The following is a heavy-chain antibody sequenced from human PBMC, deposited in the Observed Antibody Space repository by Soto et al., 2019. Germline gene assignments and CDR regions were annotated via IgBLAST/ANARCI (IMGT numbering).Heavy chain of an antibody. J-gene: IGHJ4*02. Sequence: GSLRLSCAASGFTFSSYGMHWVRQAPGKGLEWVAVISYDGSNKYYADSVKGRFTISRDNSKNTLYLQMNSLRAEDTAVYYCAKDQFVVGATCIDYWGQGTLVTVSS. V-gene: IGHV3-30*18. CDR3: AKDQFVVGATCIDY. CDR1: GFTFSSYG. D-gene: IGHD1-26*01. CDR2: ISYDGSNK.